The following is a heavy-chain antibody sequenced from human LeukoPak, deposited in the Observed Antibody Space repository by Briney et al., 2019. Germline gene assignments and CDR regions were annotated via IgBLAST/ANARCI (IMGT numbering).Heavy chain of an antibody. Sequence: GGSLRLSCVASGFTVSSYAMTWVRQAAGKGLEWVASISNCGTTYYADSVKGRFTISRDNSKNSLYLQMNSLRAEDTAIYYCAEFRLKTGGWGRGTLVTVSS. CDR2: ISNCGTT. CDR3: AEFRLKTGG. V-gene: IGHV3-23*01. D-gene: IGHD3-10*01. CDR1: GFTVSSYA. J-gene: IGHJ4*02.